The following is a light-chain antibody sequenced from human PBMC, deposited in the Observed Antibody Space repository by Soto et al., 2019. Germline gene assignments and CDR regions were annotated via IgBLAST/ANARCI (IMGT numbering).Light chain of an antibody. Sequence: QSVLPQSPSASGSPGQRVTISCSGSNSNIGSNPVPWYQQLPGTAPKLLIHNNNQRPSGVPDRFSGSKSGTSASLAISGLQSEDEAAYYSAAWDDSLNGVLFGGGTQLTVL. CDR3: AAWDDSLNGVL. CDR1: NSNIGSNP. V-gene: IGLV1-44*01. CDR2: NNN. J-gene: IGLJ7*01.